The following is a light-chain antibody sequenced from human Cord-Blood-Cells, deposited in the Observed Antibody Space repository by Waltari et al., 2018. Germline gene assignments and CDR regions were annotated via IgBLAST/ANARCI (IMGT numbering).Light chain of an antibody. Sequence: QSALTQPASVSGSPGKSITISCTGTSSAVAGYNNSSCYQQHPGKAPNLMISDVSNRPSGVSNRFSGSKSGNTASLTISGLQAEDEADYYCSSYTSSSTVVFGGGTKLTVL. V-gene: IGLV2-14*01. CDR1: SSAVAGYNN. CDR3: SSYTSSSTVV. CDR2: DVS. J-gene: IGLJ2*01.